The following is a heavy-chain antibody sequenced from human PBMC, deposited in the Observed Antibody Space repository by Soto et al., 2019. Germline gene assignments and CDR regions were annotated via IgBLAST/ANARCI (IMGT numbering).Heavy chain of an antibody. CDR2: IYSGGST. D-gene: IGHD2-2*01. CDR3: ARERLYCSSTSCEKYYFDY. J-gene: IGHJ4*02. V-gene: IGHV3-66*01. Sequence: PGGSLRLSCAASGFTVSSNYMSWVRQAPGKGLEWVSVIYSGGSTYYADSVKGRFTISRDNSKNTLYLQMNSLRAEDTAVYYCARERLYCSSTSCEKYYFDYWGQGTLVTVS. CDR1: GFTVSSNY.